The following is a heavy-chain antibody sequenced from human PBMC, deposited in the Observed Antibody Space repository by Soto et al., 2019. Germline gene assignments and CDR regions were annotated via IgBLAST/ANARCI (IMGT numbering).Heavy chain of an antibody. CDR2: INAGNGNT. V-gene: IGHV1-3*01. CDR3: ARIYDYVWGSYRYFVPNYGMDV. J-gene: IGHJ6*02. D-gene: IGHD3-16*02. Sequence: QVQLVQSGAEVKKPGASVKVSCKASGYTFTSYAMHWVHQAPGQRLEWMGWINAGNGNTKYSQKFQGRVTITRDTSASTAYMELSSLRSEDTAVYYCARIYDYVWGSYRYFVPNYGMDVWGQGTTVTVSS. CDR1: GYTFTSYA.